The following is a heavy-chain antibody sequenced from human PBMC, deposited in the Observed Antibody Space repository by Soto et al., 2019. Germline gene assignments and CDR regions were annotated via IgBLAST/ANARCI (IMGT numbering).Heavy chain of an antibody. V-gene: IGHV3-74*01. Sequence: GGSLRLSCAASGFTFSSYWMHWVRQAPGKGLVWVSRINSDGSSKTYADSVKGRFIISRDNAKNTLYLQMNSLRAEDTAVYYCARPRYAASGTPFALWGQGTLVTVSS. CDR2: INSDGSSK. D-gene: IGHD1-1*01. CDR3: ARPRYAASGTPFAL. J-gene: IGHJ4*02. CDR1: GFTFSSYW.